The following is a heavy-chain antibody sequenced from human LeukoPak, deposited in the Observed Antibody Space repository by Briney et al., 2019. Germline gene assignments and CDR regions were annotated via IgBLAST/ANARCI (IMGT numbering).Heavy chain of an antibody. V-gene: IGHV4-34*01. J-gene: IGHJ3*02. CDR2: INHSGST. CDR1: GGSFSGYY. CDR3: ARTQDGYYDSSGYYPAVGAFDI. Sequence: SETLSLTCAVYGGSFSGYYWSWIRQPPGKGLEWIGEINHSGSTNYNPSLKSRVTISVDTSKNQFSLKLSSVTAVDTAVYYCARTQDGYYDSSGYYPAVGAFDIWGQGTMVTVSS. D-gene: IGHD3-22*01.